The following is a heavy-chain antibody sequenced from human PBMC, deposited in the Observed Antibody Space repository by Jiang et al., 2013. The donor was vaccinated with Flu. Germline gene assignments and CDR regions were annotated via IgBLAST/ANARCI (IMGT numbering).Heavy chain of an antibody. CDR1: GFAFSSYA. D-gene: IGHD3-3*01. Sequence: VQLLESGGGLVQPGGSLRLSCAASGFAFSSYAMSWVRQAPGKGLEWGSVISGSGDSTYYADSVKGRFTISRDNSKNTLYLQMNSLRAEDTAVYYCAKSDDFWSGSYYYYYYGMDVWGQGTTVTVSS. V-gene: IGHV3-23*01. CDR2: ISGSGDST. J-gene: IGHJ6*02. CDR3: AKSDDFWSGSYYYYYYGMDV.